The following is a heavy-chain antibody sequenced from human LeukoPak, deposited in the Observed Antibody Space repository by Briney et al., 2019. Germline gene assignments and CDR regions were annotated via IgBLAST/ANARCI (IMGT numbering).Heavy chain of an antibody. CDR2: INTNTGNP. Sequence: ASVKVSCKASGYTFTSYAMNCGRHAPGQGLEWMGWINTNTGNPTYAQGFTGRFVFSLDTSVSAAYLQISSLKAEDTAVYYCARGMRWGQWLVRDFDYWGQGTLVTVSS. CDR1: GYTFTSYA. J-gene: IGHJ4*02. CDR3: ARGMRWGQWLVRDFDY. V-gene: IGHV7-4-1*02. D-gene: IGHD6-19*01.